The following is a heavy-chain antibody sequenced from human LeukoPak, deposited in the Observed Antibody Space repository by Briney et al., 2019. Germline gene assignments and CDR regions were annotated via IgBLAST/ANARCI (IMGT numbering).Heavy chain of an antibody. Sequence: SETLSLTCTVSGGSISNYYWSWIRPPPGKGLEWIGYIYYSGNTNYNPSLRSRVTISVDTSKNQFSLKLSSVTAADTAVYYCARGQQLVTPFDYWGQGTLVTVSS. CDR1: GGSISNYY. D-gene: IGHD6-13*01. J-gene: IGHJ4*02. CDR2: IYYSGNT. CDR3: ARGQQLVTPFDY. V-gene: IGHV4-59*01.